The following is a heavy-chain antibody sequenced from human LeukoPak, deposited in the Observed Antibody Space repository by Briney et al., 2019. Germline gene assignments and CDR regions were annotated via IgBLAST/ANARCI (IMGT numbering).Heavy chain of an antibody. Sequence: SETLSLTCTVFGGSISSGDYYWSWIRQPPGKGLEWIGYIYHSGSTYYNPSLKSRVTVSVDTSKNQFSLKLSSVTAADTAVYYCARQSTVTSWFDPWGQGTLVTVSS. CDR3: ARQSTVTSWFDP. V-gene: IGHV4-30-4*01. D-gene: IGHD4-17*01. CDR1: GGSISSGDYY. CDR2: IYHSGST. J-gene: IGHJ5*02.